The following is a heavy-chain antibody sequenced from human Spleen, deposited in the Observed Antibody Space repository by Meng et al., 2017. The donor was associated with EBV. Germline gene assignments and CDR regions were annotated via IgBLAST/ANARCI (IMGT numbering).Heavy chain of an antibody. D-gene: IGHD6-19*01. J-gene: IGHJ4*02. Sequence: QVQLQDAGPGLVKPSETLSLTCPVSGGSISSSYWSWIRQPPGKGLEWIGYIYYSGSTNYNPSLKSRVTISVDTSKNQFSLKLSSVTAADTAVYYCARETYSSGWYYFDYWGQGTLVTVSS. CDR1: GGSISSSY. V-gene: IGHV4-59*01. CDR3: ARETYSSGWYYFDY. CDR2: IYYSGST.